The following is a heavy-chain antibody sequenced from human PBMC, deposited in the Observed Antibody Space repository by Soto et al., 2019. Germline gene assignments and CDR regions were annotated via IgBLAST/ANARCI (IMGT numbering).Heavy chain of an antibody. CDR2: IYHSGST. CDR3: ARGLLRYFDWSLDYFDY. J-gene: IGHJ4*02. V-gene: IGHV4-30-2*01. CDR1: GGSISSGGYS. D-gene: IGHD3-9*01. Sequence: SETLSLTCAVSGGSISSGGYSWSWIRQPPGKGLEWIGYIYHSGSTYYNPSLKSRVTISVDRSKNQFSLKLSSVTAADTAVYYCARGLLRYFDWSLDYFDYWGQGTLVPVSS.